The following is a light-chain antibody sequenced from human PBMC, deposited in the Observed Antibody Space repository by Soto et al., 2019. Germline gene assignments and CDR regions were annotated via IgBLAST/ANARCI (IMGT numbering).Light chain of an antibody. CDR1: SSDVGPYNL. J-gene: IGLJ2*01. CDR3: CSYAGSSMVV. Sequence: QSDLTQPASVSGSPGQSITISCTGSSSDVGPYNLVSWYQHHPGKAPKLMISEVVKRPSGVSNRFSGSKSGNTASLTISGLQAEDEADYYCCSYAGSSMVVFGGGTKLTVL. V-gene: IGLV2-23*02. CDR2: EVV.